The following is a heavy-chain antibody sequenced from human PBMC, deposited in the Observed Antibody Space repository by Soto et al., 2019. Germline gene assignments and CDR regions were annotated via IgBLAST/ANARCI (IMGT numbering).Heavy chain of an antibody. CDR1: GFTFSSYG. Sequence: QVQLVESGGGVVQPGRSLRLSCAASGFTFSSYGMHWVRQAPGKGLEWVAVIWDDGSNKYYADSVKGRFTISRDNSKNTLYLQMNSLRAEDTAVYYCARDRIPVVVAAKVRYYYYYMDVWGKGTTVTVSS. J-gene: IGHJ6*03. CDR3: ARDRIPVVVAAKVRYYYYYMDV. CDR2: IWDDGSNK. D-gene: IGHD2-15*01. V-gene: IGHV3-33*01.